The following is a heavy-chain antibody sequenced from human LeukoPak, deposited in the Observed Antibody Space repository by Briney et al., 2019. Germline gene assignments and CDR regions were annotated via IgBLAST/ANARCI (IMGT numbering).Heavy chain of an antibody. J-gene: IGHJ4*02. CDR3: ARGRGYSLGTDFDY. Sequence: GESLKISCKSSGYSFTNFWIAWVRQMPGKGLEWKAILYPGDSDTRYSPSFQGQVTMSADKSISTAFLQWRSLKASDSAMYYCARGRGYSLGTDFDYWGQGTQVTVSS. CDR2: LYPGDSDT. CDR1: GYSFTNFW. V-gene: IGHV5-51*01. D-gene: IGHD5-18*01.